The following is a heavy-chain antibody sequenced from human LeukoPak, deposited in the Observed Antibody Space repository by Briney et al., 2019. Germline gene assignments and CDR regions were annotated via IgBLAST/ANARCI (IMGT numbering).Heavy chain of an antibody. J-gene: IGHJ4*02. V-gene: IGHV1-8*01. CDR3: ARRGSNYNDSSGYLSFDY. CDR2: MNPNSGNT. Sequence: ASVKVSCKASGYTFTSYDINWVRQATGQGLEWMGWMNPNSGNTGYAQKFQGRVTMTRNTSISTAYMELSSLRSEDTAVYYCARRGSNYNDSSGYLSFDYWGQGTLVTVSS. D-gene: IGHD3-22*01. CDR1: GYTFTSYD.